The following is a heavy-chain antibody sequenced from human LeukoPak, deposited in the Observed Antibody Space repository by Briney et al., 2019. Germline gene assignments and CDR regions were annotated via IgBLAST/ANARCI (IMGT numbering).Heavy chain of an antibody. J-gene: IGHJ3*02. Sequence: PGGSLRLSCAASGFTFSSYWMSWVRQAPGKGLEWVANIKQDGSEKYYVDSVKGRFTISRDNAKNSLYLQMNSLRAEDTAVYYCAREGFMYYYDSSGYSDAFDIWGQGTMVTVSS. CDR3: AREGFMYYYDSSGYSDAFDI. CDR1: GFTFSSYW. D-gene: IGHD3-22*01. CDR2: IKQDGSEK. V-gene: IGHV3-7*01.